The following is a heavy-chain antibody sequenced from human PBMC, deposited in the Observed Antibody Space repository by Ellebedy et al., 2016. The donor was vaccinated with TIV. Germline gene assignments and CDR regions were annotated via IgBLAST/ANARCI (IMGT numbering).Heavy chain of an antibody. CDR1: GFTFSTYS. V-gene: IGHV3-21*01. Sequence: GGSLRLXCAASGFTFSTYSMNWVRQAPGKGLEWVSSISYNSVNTHYADSVKGRFTISRDNSKNTLYLQMNSLRAEDTAVYYAYSGGYWGQGTLVTVSS. D-gene: IGHD1-26*01. J-gene: IGHJ4*02. CDR3: YSGGY. CDR2: ISYNSVNT.